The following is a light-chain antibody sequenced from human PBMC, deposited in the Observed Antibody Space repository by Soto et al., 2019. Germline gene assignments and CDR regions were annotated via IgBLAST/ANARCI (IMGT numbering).Light chain of an antibody. J-gene: IGLJ3*02. CDR1: SSDVGAYKY. V-gene: IGLV2-8*01. Sequence: QSALTQPPSASGSPGQSVTISCTGTSSDVGAYKYVSWYQQYPGKAPKLMIYDVTKRPSGVPDRFSGSKSGNTASLTVSGLQAEDEADSYCTSDVGNDIRVFGGGTKLTVL. CDR2: DVT. CDR3: TSDVGNDIRV.